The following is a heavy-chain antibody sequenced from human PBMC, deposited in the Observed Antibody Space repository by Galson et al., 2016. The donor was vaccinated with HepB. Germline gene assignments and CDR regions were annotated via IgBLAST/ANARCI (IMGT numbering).Heavy chain of an antibody. J-gene: IGHJ3*02. V-gene: IGHV3-23*01. CDR2: ISGNGGTT. CDR1: EFTFSSYV. Sequence: SLRLSCAGSEFTFSSYVMNWVRQAPGKGLEWVSTISGNGGTTYYADSVKGRFTISRDNATSTLYLQMSSLRAEDTAVYYCAKKAHILTGPDAFDIWGQGTMVTVSS. CDR3: AKKAHILTGPDAFDI. D-gene: IGHD3-9*01.